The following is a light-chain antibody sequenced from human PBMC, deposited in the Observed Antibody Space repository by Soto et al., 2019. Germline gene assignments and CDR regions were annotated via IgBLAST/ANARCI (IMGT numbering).Light chain of an antibody. Sequence: DIQMTPSPSTLSASVGDRVTITCRASQSISSWLAWYQQKPGKAPKLLIYDASSLESGVPSRFSGSGSRTEFTLTISSLQPDDFATYYCQQYNSYSRTFGQGTKVDI. J-gene: IGKJ1*01. CDR2: DAS. CDR1: QSISSW. V-gene: IGKV1-5*01. CDR3: QQYNSYSRT.